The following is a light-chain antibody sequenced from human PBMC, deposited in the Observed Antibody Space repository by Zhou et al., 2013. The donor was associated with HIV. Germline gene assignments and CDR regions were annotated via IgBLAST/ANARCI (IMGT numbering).Light chain of an antibody. J-gene: IGKJ2*01. CDR1: QSISTFY. CDR2: GAS. Sequence: EIVLTQSPGTLSLSPGERATLSCRASQSISTFYVAWYQQKPGQAPRLLIFGASTRATGIPDRFSGSGSGTDFTLTISRLEPEDFAVYYCHQYSSRPYTFGQGTKLEIK. CDR3: HQYSSRPYT. V-gene: IGKV3-20*01.